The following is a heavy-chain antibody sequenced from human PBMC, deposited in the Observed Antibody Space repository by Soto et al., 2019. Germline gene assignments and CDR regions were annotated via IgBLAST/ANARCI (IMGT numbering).Heavy chain of an antibody. J-gene: IGHJ6*03. CDR3: ARLAGTTTHYYYYYMDV. Sequence: SETLSLTCRVSGGSISRYSWSWIRQPPGKGLEWIGYIYYSGSTNYNPSLKSRVTISVDTSKNQFSLKLSSVTAADTAVYYCARLAGTTTHYYYYYMDVWGKGTTVTVSS. V-gene: IGHV4-59*01. D-gene: IGHD1-1*01. CDR1: GGSISRYS. CDR2: IYYSGST.